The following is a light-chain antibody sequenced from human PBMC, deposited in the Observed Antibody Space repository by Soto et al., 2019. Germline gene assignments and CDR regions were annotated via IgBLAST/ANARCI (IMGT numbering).Light chain of an antibody. CDR2: EVS. V-gene: IGLV2-8*01. CDR1: SSDIGGYNY. Sequence: QSALTQPPSASGSPGQSVTISCTGTSSDIGGYNYVSWYQHHPGKAPKLMIYEVSKRPSGVPHRFSGSKSGNTASLTVSGLQAEDEDDYYCSSYAGSNNFEVFGGGTKLTVL. CDR3: SSYAGSNNFEV. J-gene: IGLJ2*01.